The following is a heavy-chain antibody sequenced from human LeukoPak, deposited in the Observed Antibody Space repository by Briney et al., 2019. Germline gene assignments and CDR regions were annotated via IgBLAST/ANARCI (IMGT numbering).Heavy chain of an antibody. CDR2: IIPILGIA. V-gene: IGHV1-69*04. D-gene: IGHD3-10*01. CDR3: ARGTMVRPYGMDV. CDR1: GGTFSSYA. Sequence: SVKISCKASGGTFSSYAISWVRQAPGQGLEWMGRIIPILGIANYAQKFQGRVTITADKSTSTAYMELSSLRSEDTAVYYCARGTMVRPYGMDVWGQGTTVTVSS. J-gene: IGHJ6*02.